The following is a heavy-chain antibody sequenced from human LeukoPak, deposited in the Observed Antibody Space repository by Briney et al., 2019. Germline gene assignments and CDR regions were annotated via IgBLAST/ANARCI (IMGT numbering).Heavy chain of an antibody. CDR3: ARDPSGGTTSSWFDV. V-gene: IGHV3-64*01. CDR2: ISSDGGST. J-gene: IGHJ5*02. D-gene: IGHD1-1*01. CDR1: GFTFRHYL. Sequence: GGSLILTCAASGFTFRHYLMHWVRQAPGKGLEYVAGISSDGGSTNYGNSLKGRFTISRDNSKNTLYLQMGGLRAEDMAVYYCARDPSGGTTSSWFDVWGQGSLVTVSS.